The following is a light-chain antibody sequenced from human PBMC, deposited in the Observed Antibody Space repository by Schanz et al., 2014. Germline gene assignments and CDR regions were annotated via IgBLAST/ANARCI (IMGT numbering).Light chain of an antibody. Sequence: EIVMTQSPATLSVSPGERATLSCRASQSFSSSYLVWYQQKPGQAPRLLIHGGSTRATGVPARFSGSRSGTEFTLTISSLQSEDFAVYYCQQYDNWPPWTFGQGTKVEIK. V-gene: IGKV3-15*01. CDR1: QSFSSSY. CDR3: QQYDNWPPWT. CDR2: GGS. J-gene: IGKJ1*01.